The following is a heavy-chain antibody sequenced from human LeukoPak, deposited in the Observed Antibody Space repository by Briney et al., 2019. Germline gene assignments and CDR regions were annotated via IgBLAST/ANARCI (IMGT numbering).Heavy chain of an antibody. V-gene: IGHV1-69*05. D-gene: IGHD6-13*01. J-gene: IGHJ5*02. CDR3: ARSGIAAAVNWFDP. Sequence: ASVKVSCKASGGTFSSYAISWVRQAPGQGLEWMGGIIPIFGTANYAQKFQGRVMITTDESTSTAYMELSSLRSEDTDVYYCARSGIAAAVNWFDPWGQGTLVTVSS. CDR2: IIPIFGTA. CDR1: GGTFSSYA.